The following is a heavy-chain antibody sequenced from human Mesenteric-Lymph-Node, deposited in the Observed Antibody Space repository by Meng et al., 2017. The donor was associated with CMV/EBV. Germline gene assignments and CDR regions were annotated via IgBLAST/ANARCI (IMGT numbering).Heavy chain of an antibody. CDR2: INTNTANP. V-gene: IGHV7-4-1*02. D-gene: IGHD6-13*01. J-gene: IGHJ4*02. CDR3: ARALQVTSSWYYFDY. Sequence: SGYTFTSYAMNWVRQAPGQGLEWMGWINTNTANPTYAQGFTGRFVFSLDTSVSTAYLQISSLKAEDTAVYYCARALQVTSSWYYFDYWGQGTLVTVSS. CDR1: GYTFTSYA.